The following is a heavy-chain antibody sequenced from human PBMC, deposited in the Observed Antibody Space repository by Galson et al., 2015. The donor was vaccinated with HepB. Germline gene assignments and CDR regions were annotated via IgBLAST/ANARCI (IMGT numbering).Heavy chain of an antibody. CDR3: ARGPKHCTGTSCYYGYYYMGV. Sequence: SVKVSCKASGYTFTSHDINWVQQAAGQGLEWMGWTDPKSGNTFYTQKFEGRVTMTRDTSISTAYMELSSLTSEDSAVYYCARGPKHCTGTSCYYGYYYMGVWGEGTTVTVSS. CDR1: GYTFTSHD. V-gene: IGHV1-8*01. J-gene: IGHJ6*03. D-gene: IGHD2-2*01. CDR2: TDPKSGNT.